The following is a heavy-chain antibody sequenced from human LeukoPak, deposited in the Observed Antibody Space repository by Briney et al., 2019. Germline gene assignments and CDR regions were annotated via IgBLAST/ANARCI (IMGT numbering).Heavy chain of an antibody. V-gene: IGHV3-23*01. CDR3: AKRRTTVITMDYFDY. CDR1: AFTFSSYA. D-gene: IGHD4-17*01. J-gene: IGHJ4*02. CDR2: LSGGAGTP. Sequence: PGGSLRLSCAASAFTFSSYAMSWVRQAPGKGLEWVSGLSGGAGTPYYADSVKGRFTISRDNSKSTLYLQMTSLRAEDTAVYYCAKRRTTVITMDYFDYWGQGTLVTVSS.